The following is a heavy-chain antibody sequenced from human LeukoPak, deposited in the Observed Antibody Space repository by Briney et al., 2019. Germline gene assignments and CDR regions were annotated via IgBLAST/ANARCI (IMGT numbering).Heavy chain of an antibody. CDR2: IYYSGST. Sequence: SETLSLTSTVSGGSISSSSYYWGWIRQPPGKGLEWIGSIYYSGSTYYNPSLKSRVTISVDTSKNQFSLKLSSVTAADTAVYYCARRNGILLWFGESNWFDPWGQGTLVTVSS. D-gene: IGHD3-10*01. CDR1: GGSISSSSYY. V-gene: IGHV4-39*01. J-gene: IGHJ5*02. CDR3: ARRNGILLWFGESNWFDP.